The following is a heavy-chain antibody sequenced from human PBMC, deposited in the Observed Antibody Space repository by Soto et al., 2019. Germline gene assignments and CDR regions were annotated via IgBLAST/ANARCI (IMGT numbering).Heavy chain of an antibody. D-gene: IGHD2-8*01. CDR1: GFSFRTYA. CDR2: ISSDGRKE. CDR3: ARDNGGY. Sequence: QEQLVESGGGVVQPGRSLRLSCAASGFSFRTYAMHWVRQAPGKGLEWVAVISSDGRKEFYVDSVKGRFTISRDNSKNTLYLQMNSPRAEGTAIYYCARDNGGYWGQGTLVTVSS. V-gene: IGHV3-30*04. J-gene: IGHJ4*02.